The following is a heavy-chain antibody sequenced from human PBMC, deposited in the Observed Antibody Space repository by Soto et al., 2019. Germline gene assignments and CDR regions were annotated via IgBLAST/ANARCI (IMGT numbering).Heavy chain of an antibody. CDR2: IYYSGST. CDR3: ARESKTSYSSSWYWNWFDP. V-gene: IGHV4-59*01. D-gene: IGHD6-13*01. CDR1: GGSISSYY. Sequence: SETLSLTCTVSGGSISSYYWSWIRQPPGKGLEWIGYIYYSGSTNYNPSLKSRVTISVDTSKNQFSLKLSSVTAADTAVYYCARESKTSYSSSWYWNWFDPWGQGTLVTVSS. J-gene: IGHJ5*02.